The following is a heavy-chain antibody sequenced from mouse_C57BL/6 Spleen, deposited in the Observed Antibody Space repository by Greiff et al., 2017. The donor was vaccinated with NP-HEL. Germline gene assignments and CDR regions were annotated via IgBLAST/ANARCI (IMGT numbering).Heavy chain of an antibody. J-gene: IGHJ1*03. V-gene: IGHV3-1*01. CDR2: ISYSGST. CDR3: ARDANFGYYWYFDV. Sequence: EVQLQESGPGMVKPSQSLSLTCTVTGYSITSGYDWHWIRHFPGNNLEWMGYISYSGSTNYNPSLKSRISITHDTSKNHFFLKLNSVTTEDTATYYCARDANFGYYWYFDVWGTGTTVTVSS. D-gene: IGHD2-2*01. CDR1: GYSITSGYD.